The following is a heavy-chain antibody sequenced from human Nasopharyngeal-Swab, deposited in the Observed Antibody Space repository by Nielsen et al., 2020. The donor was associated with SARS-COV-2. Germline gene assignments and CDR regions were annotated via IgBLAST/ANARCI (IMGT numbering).Heavy chain of an antibody. CDR3: ATTIGAAAQYYYYYYYMDV. Sequence: GESLKISCAASGFTVSSNYMSWVRQAPGKGLEWVGRTRNKANSYTTEYAASVKGRFTISRDDSKNSLYLQMNSLKTEDTAVYYCATTIGAAAQYYYYYYYMDVWGKGTTVTVSS. CDR1: GFTVSSNY. V-gene: IGHV3-72*01. CDR2: TRNKANSYTT. D-gene: IGHD6-13*01. J-gene: IGHJ6*03.